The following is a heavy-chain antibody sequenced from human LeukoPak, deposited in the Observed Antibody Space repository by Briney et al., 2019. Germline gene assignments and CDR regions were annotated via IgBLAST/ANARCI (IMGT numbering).Heavy chain of an antibody. V-gene: IGHV3-11*01. CDR3: ARDCSSTSCYLRYYYYGMDV. J-gene: IGHJ6*02. CDR1: GFTFSDYY. D-gene: IGHD2-2*01. Sequence: GGSLRLSCAASGFTFSDYYMSRIRQAPGKGLEWVSYISSSGSTIYYADSVKGRFTISRDNAKNSLYLQMNSLRAEDTAVYYCARDCSSTSCYLRYYYYGMDVWGQGTTVTVSS. CDR2: ISSSGSTI.